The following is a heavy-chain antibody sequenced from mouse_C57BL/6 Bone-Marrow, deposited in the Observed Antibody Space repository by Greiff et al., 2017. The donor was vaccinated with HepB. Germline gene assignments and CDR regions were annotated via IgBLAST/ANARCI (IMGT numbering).Heavy chain of an antibody. J-gene: IGHJ3*01. Sequence: QVQLQQPGAELVKPGASVKMSCKASGYTFTSYWITWVKQRPGQGLEWIGDIYPGSGSTNYNEKFKSKATLSVDTSSSTAYMQLSSLTSEDSAVYYCARGGYYYNYVGGFAYWGQGTLVTVSA. CDR3: ARGGYYYNYVGGFAY. V-gene: IGHV1-55*01. CDR1: GYTFTSYW. CDR2: IYPGSGST. D-gene: IGHD2-1*01.